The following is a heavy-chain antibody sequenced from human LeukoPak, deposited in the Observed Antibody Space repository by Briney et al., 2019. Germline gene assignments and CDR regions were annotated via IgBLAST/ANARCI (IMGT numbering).Heavy chain of an antibody. D-gene: IGHD6-6*01. CDR1: GFTFSTYE. CDR3: ARDYSSSSAFDY. CDR2: ISSSGSMI. V-gene: IGHV3-48*03. Sequence: GGSLRLSCAASGFTFSTYEMIWVRQAPGKGLEWVSYISSSGSMIYYADSVKGRFTISRDNAKNSLYLQMNSLRAEDTAVYYCARDYSSSSAFDYWGQGTLVTVSS. J-gene: IGHJ4*02.